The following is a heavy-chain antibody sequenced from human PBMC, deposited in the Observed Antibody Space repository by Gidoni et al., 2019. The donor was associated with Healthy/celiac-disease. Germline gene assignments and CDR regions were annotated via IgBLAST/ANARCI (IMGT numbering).Heavy chain of an antibody. CDR3: AKGITGELGY. J-gene: IGHJ4*02. D-gene: IGHD7-27*01. Sequence: FTISRDNAKNSLYLQMNSLRAEDTALYYCAKGITGELGYWGKGTLVTVSS. V-gene: IGHV3-9*01.